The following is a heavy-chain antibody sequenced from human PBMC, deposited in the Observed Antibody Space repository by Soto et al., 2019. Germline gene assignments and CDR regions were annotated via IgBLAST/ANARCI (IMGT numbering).Heavy chain of an antibody. CDR3: PRGPSADKVHY. CDR2: IFDSGTT. J-gene: IGHJ4*01. Sequence: PSETLSLTCTVSGGSITSDYSCWSWIRQPPGEGLEWIGHIFDSGTTYTNPSLRSQVAISLDTSTNHFSLTLSSVTAADTAVYYCPRGPSADKVHYWGHRALVTVS. V-gene: IGHV4-30-4*01. CDR1: GGSITSDYSC.